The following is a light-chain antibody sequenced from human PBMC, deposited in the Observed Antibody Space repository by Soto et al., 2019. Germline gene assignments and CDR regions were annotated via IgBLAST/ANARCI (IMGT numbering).Light chain of an antibody. Sequence: QSALTQPASVSGSPGQSITISCTGTSSDIGGYNYVSWYQQRPGKAPKLMIYEVSNRPSGVSNRFSGSKSGNAASLTISGLQAEDEADYYCSAFTSSTTLAFGGGTKVTVL. CDR2: EVS. J-gene: IGLJ3*02. CDR3: SAFTSSTTLA. CDR1: SSDIGGYNY. V-gene: IGLV2-14*01.